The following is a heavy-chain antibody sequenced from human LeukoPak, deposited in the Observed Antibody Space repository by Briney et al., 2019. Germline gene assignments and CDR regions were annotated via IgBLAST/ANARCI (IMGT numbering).Heavy chain of an antibody. J-gene: IGHJ5*02. Sequence: GASVKVSCKASGYTFTGYYLHWVRQAPGQGLEWMGWINPNSGGTNYAQKFQGRVTMTRDTSISTAYMELSRLRSDDTAVYYCARDRYGQVPYWFDPWGQGTLVTVSS. D-gene: IGHD5-18*01. CDR3: ARDRYGQVPYWFDP. V-gene: IGHV1-2*02. CDR2: INPNSGGT. CDR1: GYTFTGYY.